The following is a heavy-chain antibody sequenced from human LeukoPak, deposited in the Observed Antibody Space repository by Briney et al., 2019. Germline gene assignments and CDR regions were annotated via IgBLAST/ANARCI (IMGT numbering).Heavy chain of an antibody. J-gene: IGHJ4*02. Sequence: GGSLRLSCAASGFSFSSYSMNWVRQAPGKGLEWVSSISGGRDYIHYADSVKGRFTISRDNAINSLYLQMNSLRAEDTAVYYCASLGGGSGSSHNPLVDHWGQGTLVTVSS. CDR2: ISGGRDYI. CDR3: ASLGGGSGSSHNPLVDH. CDR1: GFSFSSYS. D-gene: IGHD3-10*01. V-gene: IGHV3-21*01.